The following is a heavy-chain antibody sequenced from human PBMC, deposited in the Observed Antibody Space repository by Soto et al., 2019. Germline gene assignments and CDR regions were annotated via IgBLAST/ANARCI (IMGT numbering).Heavy chain of an antibody. Sequence: QVQLVESGGGVVQPERSLRLSCAASGFTFSSYAMHWVRQAPGKGLEWVAVISYDGYNIYYADSVKGRFTISRDNSKNTLYLQMNSLRTEDTAEYHCAREAEGLDYWGQGALVTVSS. CDR2: ISYDGYNI. V-gene: IGHV3-30-3*01. CDR3: AREAEGLDY. CDR1: GFTFSSYA. J-gene: IGHJ4*02.